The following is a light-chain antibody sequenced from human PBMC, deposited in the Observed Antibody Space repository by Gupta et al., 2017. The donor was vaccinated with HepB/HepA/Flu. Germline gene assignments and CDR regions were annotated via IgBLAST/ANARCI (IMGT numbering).Light chain of an antibody. CDR3: QQRDSTPWT. V-gene: IGKV1-39*01. Sequence: DIQMTQSPSSLSASVGDRVTITCLASQSISSYLNWYQQKPGKAPKLLIYAASRVQSGVPSRFSGSGSGTDFTLTISRRQPEDFATYYCQQRDSTPWTFGQGTKVEIK. J-gene: IGKJ1*01. CDR1: QSISSY. CDR2: AAS.